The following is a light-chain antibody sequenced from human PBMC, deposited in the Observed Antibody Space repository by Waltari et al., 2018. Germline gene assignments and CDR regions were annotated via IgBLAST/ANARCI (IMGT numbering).Light chain of an antibody. Sequence: QSALTQPRSVSGSPGQSVTISCTGTSSDVGYYNYVSWYQQHPGKPPKLMIYDVTKRPSGVPDPFSGSNSGNPASLTVSGLQAEEEADYYCCSFARSSTLVFGGGTMLTVL. J-gene: IGLJ2*01. CDR1: SSDVGYYNY. CDR3: CSFARSSTLV. CDR2: DVT. V-gene: IGLV2-11*01.